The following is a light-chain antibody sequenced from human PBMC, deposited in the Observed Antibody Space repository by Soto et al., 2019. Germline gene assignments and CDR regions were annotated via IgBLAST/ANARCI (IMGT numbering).Light chain of an antibody. V-gene: IGLV1-40*01. CDR2: GNS. CDR3: QAYDSSLSASYF. Sequence: QSVLTQPPSVSGAPGQRVTISCTGSSSNIGAGYDVHWYQQLPGTAPKLLIYGNSNRPSGVPDRFSGSKSGTSASLAITGLQAEDDADYYCQAYDSSLSASYFFGTGTKFTVL. CDR1: SSNIGAGYD. J-gene: IGLJ1*01.